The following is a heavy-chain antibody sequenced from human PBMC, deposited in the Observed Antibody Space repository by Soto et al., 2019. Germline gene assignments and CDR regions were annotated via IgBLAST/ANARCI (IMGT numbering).Heavy chain of an antibody. V-gene: IGHV3-30-3*01. CDR2: ISYDGSNK. D-gene: IGHD3-3*01. CDR3: ARDWRPIFRVVIPYNWFDP. Sequence: GGSLRLSCAASGFTFSSYAMHWVRQAPGKGLEWVAVISYDGSNKYYADSVKGRFTISRDNSKNTLYLQMNSLRAEDTAVYYCARDWRPIFRVVIPYNWFDPWGQGTLVTVYS. J-gene: IGHJ5*02. CDR1: GFTFSSYA.